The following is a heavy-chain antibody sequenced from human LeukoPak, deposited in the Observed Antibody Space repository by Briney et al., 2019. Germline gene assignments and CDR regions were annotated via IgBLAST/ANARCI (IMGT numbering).Heavy chain of an antibody. Sequence: SETLSLTCTVSGGSVSSGSYYWRWIRQPPGKGLEWIGYIYYSGSTNYNPSLKSRVTISVDTSKNQFSLKLSSVTAADTAVYYCARDLDSSGAGSLDYWGQGTLVTVSS. CDR1: GGSVSSGSYY. J-gene: IGHJ4*02. V-gene: IGHV4-61*01. D-gene: IGHD6-19*01. CDR2: IYYSGST. CDR3: ARDLDSSGAGSLDY.